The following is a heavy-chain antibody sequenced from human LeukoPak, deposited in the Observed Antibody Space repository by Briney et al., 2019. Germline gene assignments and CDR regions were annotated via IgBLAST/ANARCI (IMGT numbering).Heavy chain of an antibody. V-gene: IGHV3-21*01. CDR2: ISSSSSYI. D-gene: IGHD3-22*01. Sequence: GGSLRLSCAASGFTFSSYSMNWVRQAPGKGLEWVSSISSSSSYIYYADSVKGQFTISRDNAKNSLYLQMNSLRAEDTAVYYCARDKENYYDSSGYYAERWGQGTLVTVSS. CDR3: ARDKENYYDSSGYYAER. CDR1: GFTFSSYS. J-gene: IGHJ1*01.